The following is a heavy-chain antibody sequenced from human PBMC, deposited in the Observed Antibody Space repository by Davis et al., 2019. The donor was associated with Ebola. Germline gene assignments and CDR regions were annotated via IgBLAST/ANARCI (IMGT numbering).Heavy chain of an antibody. CDR1: GGSFSGYY. Sequence: MPSETLSLTCAVYGGSFSGYYWSWIRQSPGKGLEWIGYIYHSGSTYYNPSLKSRVTISVDRSKNQFSLKLSSVTAADTAVYYCARTFDYWGQGTLVTVSS. CDR3: ARTFDY. J-gene: IGHJ4*02. V-gene: IGHV4-34*01. CDR2: IYHSGST.